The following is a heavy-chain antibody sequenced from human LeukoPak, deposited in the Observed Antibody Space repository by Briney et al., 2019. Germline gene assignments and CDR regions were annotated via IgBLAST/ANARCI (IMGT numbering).Heavy chain of an antibody. V-gene: IGHV3-15*01. CDR3: TTGDRFGFLEWLSPGAFDI. Sequence: GGVPRLSCVASGITFSNAWVWWVRQASGEGVEWGVRIKKKKDGGTTDYAAPVKGRFTTSRDDSKNTLYLQMNSLKTEDTAVYYCTTGDRFGFLEWLSPGAFDIWGQGTMVTVSS. CDR2: IKKKKDGGTT. D-gene: IGHD3-3*01. J-gene: IGHJ3*02. CDR1: GITFSNAW.